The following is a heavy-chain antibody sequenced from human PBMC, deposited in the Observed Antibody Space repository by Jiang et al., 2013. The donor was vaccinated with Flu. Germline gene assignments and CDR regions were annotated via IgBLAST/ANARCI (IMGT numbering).Heavy chain of an antibody. D-gene: IGHD4-17*01. Sequence: GKGLEWIGSIYYSGSTYYNPSLKSRVTISVDTSKNQFSLKLSSVTAADTAVYYCARGNYGDYLRRPYYYMDVWGKGTTVTVSS. CDR3: ARGNYGDYLRRPYYYMDV. CDR2: IYYSGST. V-gene: IGHV4-30-4*01. J-gene: IGHJ6*03.